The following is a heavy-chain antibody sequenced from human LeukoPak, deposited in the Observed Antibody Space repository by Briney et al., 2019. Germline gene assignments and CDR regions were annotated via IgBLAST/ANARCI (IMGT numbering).Heavy chain of an antibody. D-gene: IGHD2-2*01. CDR1: GYTFTGYY. V-gene: IGHV1-2*02. CDR3: ARAEYCSSTSCYPSSGWFHYFDY. CDR2: INPNSGGT. Sequence: ASVKVSCKASGYTFTGYYMHWVRQAPGQGLEWMGWINPNSGGTNYAQKFQGRVTMTRDTSISTAYMELSRLRSDDTAVYYCARAEYCSSTSCYPSSGWFHYFDYWVQVTLVTVSS. J-gene: IGHJ4*02.